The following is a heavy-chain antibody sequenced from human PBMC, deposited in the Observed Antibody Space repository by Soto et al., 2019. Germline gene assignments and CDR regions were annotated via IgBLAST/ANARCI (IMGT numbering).Heavy chain of an antibody. CDR3: ARHLHFYDSSGYYYGRSEYYFDY. Sequence: SETLSLTCTVACSSISSSSYYWGWIRQPPGKGLEWIGSIYYSGSTYYNPSLKSRVTISVDTSKNQFSLKLSSVTAADTAVYYCARHLHFYDSSGYYYGRSEYYFDYWGQGALVTVSS. J-gene: IGHJ4*02. D-gene: IGHD3-22*01. CDR1: CSSISSSSYY. CDR2: IYYSGST. V-gene: IGHV4-39*01.